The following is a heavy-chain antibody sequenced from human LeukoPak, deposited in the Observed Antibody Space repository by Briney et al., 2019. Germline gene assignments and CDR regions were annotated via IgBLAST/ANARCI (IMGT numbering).Heavy chain of an antibody. V-gene: IGHV4-39*07. CDR1: GGSISSSSYY. CDR3: GYCGGDCGAFDI. D-gene: IGHD2-21*02. Sequence: SETLSLTCTVSGGSISSSSYYWGWIRQPPGKGLEWIGSIYYSGSTYYNPSLKSRVTISVDTSKNQFSLKLSSVTAADTAVYYCGYCGGDCGAFDIWGQGTMVTVSS. J-gene: IGHJ3*02. CDR2: IYYSGST.